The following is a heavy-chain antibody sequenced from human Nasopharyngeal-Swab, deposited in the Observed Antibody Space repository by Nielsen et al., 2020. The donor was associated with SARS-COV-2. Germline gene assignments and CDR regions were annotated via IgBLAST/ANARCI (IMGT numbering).Heavy chain of an antibody. D-gene: IGHD3-22*01. CDR3: ARDQYYDSSGYYYYGMDV. CDR1: GFNFNNFG. Sequence: GGSLRLSCAASGFNFNNFGMHWIRQAPGKGLEWVAVISYEGSKKSYADFVKGRFAISRDHSTNTLYLQMNSLRAEDTAVYYCARDQYYDSSGYYYYGMDVWGQGTTVTVSS. CDR2: ISYEGSKK. J-gene: IGHJ6*02. V-gene: IGHV3-30*03.